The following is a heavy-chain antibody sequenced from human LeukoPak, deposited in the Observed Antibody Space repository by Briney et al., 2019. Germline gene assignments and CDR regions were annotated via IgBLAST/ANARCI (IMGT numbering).Heavy chain of an antibody. CDR3: ARRLVAAGRSGLDY. Sequence: SETLSLTCAVYGGSFSGYYWSWIRQPPGKGLEWIGEINHSGSTNYNPSLKSRVTISVDTSKNQFSLKLSSVTAADTAVYYCARRLVAAGRSGLDYWGQGTLVTVSS. CDR2: INHSGST. J-gene: IGHJ4*02. D-gene: IGHD6-13*01. CDR1: GGSFSGYY. V-gene: IGHV4-34*01.